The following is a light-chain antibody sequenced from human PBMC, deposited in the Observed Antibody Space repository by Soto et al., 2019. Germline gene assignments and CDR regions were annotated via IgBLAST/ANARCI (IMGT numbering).Light chain of an antibody. CDR3: CSYAGSSTFV. CDR2: EVS. Sequence: QSVLTQPASVSGSPGKSNTISCTGTSSDVGSYNLVSWYQQHPGKAPKLMIYEVSKRPSGVSNRFSGSKSGNTASLTISGLQAEDEADYYCCSYAGSSTFVFGTGTKVTVL. V-gene: IGLV2-23*02. CDR1: SSDVGSYNL. J-gene: IGLJ1*01.